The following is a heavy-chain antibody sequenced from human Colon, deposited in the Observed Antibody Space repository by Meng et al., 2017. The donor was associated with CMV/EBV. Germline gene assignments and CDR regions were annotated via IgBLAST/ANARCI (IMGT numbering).Heavy chain of an antibody. Sequence: ASLKVSCKASGYTFTSYGISWVRQAPGQGLEWMGWISAYNGNTNYAQKLQGRVTMTTDTSTSTAYMELRRLRSDDTAVYYCARASIPDTGMGLDNWGQGTQVTVSS. J-gene: IGHJ4*02. V-gene: IGHV1-18*01. CDR2: ISAYNGNT. CDR1: GYTFTSYG. CDR3: ARASIPDTGMGLDN. D-gene: IGHD2-8*02.